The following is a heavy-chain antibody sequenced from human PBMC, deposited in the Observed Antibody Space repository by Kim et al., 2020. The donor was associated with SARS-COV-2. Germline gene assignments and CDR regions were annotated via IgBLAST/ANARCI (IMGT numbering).Heavy chain of an antibody. CDR3: ARPYCYGMDV. CDR2: ST. V-gene: IGHV1-46*01. Sequence: STYYPQKFQGRVIMTRDTSTSTVYMELSSLRSEDTAMYYCARPYCYGMDVWGQGTTVTVSS. J-gene: IGHJ6*02.